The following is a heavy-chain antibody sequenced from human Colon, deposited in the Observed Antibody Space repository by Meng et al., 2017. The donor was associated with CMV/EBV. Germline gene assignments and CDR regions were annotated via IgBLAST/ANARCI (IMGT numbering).Heavy chain of an antibody. J-gene: IGHJ4*02. D-gene: IGHD1-26*01. CDR2: INPYTGDT. CDR3: ARGPRGGTELLDQ. Sequence: ASVTVSCKASGYNFISYDIIWVRQGPGQGLEWMGWINPYTGDTDYAQKFHGRITVTRDTSINTVYMELTSLRSDDSAVYFCARGPRGGTELLDQWGQGTQVTVSS. CDR1: GYNFISYD. V-gene: IGHV1-8*01.